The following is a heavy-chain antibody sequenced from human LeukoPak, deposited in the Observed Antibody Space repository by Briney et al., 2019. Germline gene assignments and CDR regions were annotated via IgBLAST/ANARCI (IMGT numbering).Heavy chain of an antibody. CDR2: IYHSEST. Sequence: SETLSLTCTVSGGSISSHYWSWIRQPPGKGLEWIGYIYHSESTYYNPSLKSRVTISVVRSKNQFSLKLSSVTAADTAVYYCAREAGIVGAIDYWGQGTLVTVSS. CDR1: GGSISSHY. CDR3: AREAGIVGAIDY. D-gene: IGHD1-26*01. V-gene: IGHV4-59*11. J-gene: IGHJ4*02.